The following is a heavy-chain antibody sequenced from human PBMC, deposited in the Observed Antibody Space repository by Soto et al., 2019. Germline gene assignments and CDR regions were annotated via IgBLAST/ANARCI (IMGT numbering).Heavy chain of an antibody. CDR3: ARGYCTTTICDPRFAP. CDR1: GYSFTSYW. Sequence: PGESLKISCTGVGYSFTSYWIGWVRQMPGKGLEWMGIIYPGDSDTRYSPSFQGQVTISADKSITTAYLQWSSLKASDTAMYYCARGYCTTTICDPRFAPWGQGNPGHRLL. CDR2: IYPGDSDT. V-gene: IGHV5-51*01. J-gene: IGHJ5*02. D-gene: IGHD2-2*01.